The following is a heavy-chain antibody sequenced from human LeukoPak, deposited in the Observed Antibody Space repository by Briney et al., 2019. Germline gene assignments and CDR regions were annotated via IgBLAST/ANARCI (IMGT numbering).Heavy chain of an antibody. J-gene: IGHJ6*02. V-gene: IGHV3-66*01. CDR1: GFTVSTNY. Sequence: GGSLRLSCAASGFTVSTNYMSWVRQAPGKGLEWVSVIYSGDNTYYADSVKGRFTISRDNAKNSLYLQMNSLRAEDTAVYYCASMSSSRAGMDVWGQGTTVTVSS. CDR2: IYSGDNT. D-gene: IGHD6-13*01. CDR3: ASMSSSRAGMDV.